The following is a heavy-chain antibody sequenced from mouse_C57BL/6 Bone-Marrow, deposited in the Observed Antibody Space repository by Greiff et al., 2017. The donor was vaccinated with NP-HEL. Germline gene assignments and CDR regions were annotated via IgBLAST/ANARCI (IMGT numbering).Heavy chain of an antibody. CDR3: ARRGRYGSSYGYFDV. D-gene: IGHD1-1*01. J-gene: IGHJ1*03. Sequence: SGPELVKPGASVKIPCKASGYTFTDYNMDWVKQSHGKSLEWIGDINPNNGGTIYNQKFKGKATLTVDKSSSTAYMELRSLTSEDTAVYYCARRGRYGSSYGYFDVWGTGTTVTVSS. V-gene: IGHV1-18*01. CDR2: INPNNGGT. CDR1: GYTFTDYN.